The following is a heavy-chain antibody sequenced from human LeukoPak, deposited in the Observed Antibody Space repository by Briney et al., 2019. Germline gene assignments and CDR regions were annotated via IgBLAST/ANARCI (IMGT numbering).Heavy chain of an antibody. J-gene: IGHJ3*01. D-gene: IGHD5-24*01. CDR1: GDNVSGNSTA. CDR2: TYYRSKWYN. V-gene: IGHV6-1*01. CDR3: ARGGQGDGYSADEAFDL. Sequence: SQTLSLTCAISGDNVSGNSTAYNWIRQSPSRGLEWLGRTYYRSKWYNDYAVSVKSRITVNPDTSKNQLSLQLNSVTPEDTAVYYCARGGQGDGYSADEAFDLWGQGTMVTVSS.